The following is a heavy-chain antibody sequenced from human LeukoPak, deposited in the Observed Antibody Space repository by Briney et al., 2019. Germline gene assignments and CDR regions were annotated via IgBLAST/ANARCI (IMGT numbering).Heavy chain of an antibody. J-gene: IGHJ1*01. CDR3: ARGRFSSGWYWGFVEYFQH. D-gene: IGHD6-19*01. CDR1: GGSFSGYY. V-gene: IGHV4-34*01. Sequence: PSETLSLTCAIYGGSFSGYYWSWIRQPPGKGLEWIGEINHSGSTNYNPSLKSRVTISVDTSKNQFSLKLSSVTAADTAAYYCARGRFSSGWYWGFVEYFQHWGQGTLVTVSS. CDR2: INHSGST.